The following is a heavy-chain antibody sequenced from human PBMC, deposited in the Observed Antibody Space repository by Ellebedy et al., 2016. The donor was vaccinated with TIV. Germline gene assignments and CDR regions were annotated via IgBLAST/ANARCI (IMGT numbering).Heavy chain of an antibody. Sequence: ASVKVSXXASGYTFTSYAMHWVRQAPGQRLEWMGWINAGNGNTKYSQKFQGRVTITRDTSASTAYMELSSLRSEDTAVYYCARAVTGYSSGWYWREVWFDPWGQGTLVTVSS. D-gene: IGHD6-19*01. CDR3: ARAVTGYSSGWYWREVWFDP. CDR1: GYTFTSYA. V-gene: IGHV1-3*01. CDR2: INAGNGNT. J-gene: IGHJ5*02.